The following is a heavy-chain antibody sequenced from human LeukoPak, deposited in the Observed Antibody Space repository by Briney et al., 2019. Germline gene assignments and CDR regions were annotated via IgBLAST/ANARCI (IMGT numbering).Heavy chain of an antibody. CDR1: GGSISSGGYS. J-gene: IGHJ4*02. Sequence: SQTLSLTCAVSGGSISSGGYSWSWIRQPPGKGLEWIGYIYYSDTYYNPSHKSRVTISADTSKNQFSLRLNSVTAADTAVYYCASHSGGYAYWGQGTLVTVSS. CDR3: ASHSGGYAY. D-gene: IGHD5-12*01. V-gene: IGHV4-30-4*07. CDR2: IYYSDT.